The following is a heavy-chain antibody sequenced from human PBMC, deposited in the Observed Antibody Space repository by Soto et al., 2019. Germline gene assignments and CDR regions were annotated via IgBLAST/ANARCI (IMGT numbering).Heavy chain of an antibody. V-gene: IGHV1-69*13. CDR3: SFAPKWTYQLTRY. Sequence: SVKVSCKASGGMFYSSAINWVRQAPGQGLEWMGGIVPMNGSPKYAQEFLGRVTISADASATTAYMDLSGLKSEDTAVYYCSFAPKWTYQLTRYCGRWTQVTVSS. CDR1: GGMFYSSA. D-gene: IGHD2-2*01. J-gene: IGHJ4*02. CDR2: IVPMNGSP.